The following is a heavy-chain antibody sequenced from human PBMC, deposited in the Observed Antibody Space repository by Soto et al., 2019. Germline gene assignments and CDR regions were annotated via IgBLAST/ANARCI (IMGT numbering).Heavy chain of an antibody. CDR3: ARDYFDSSDYTTNWFDP. D-gene: IGHD3-22*01. J-gene: IGHJ5*02. Sequence: SETLSLTCSVSGDSISNNRFYWAWIRQPPGGGLEWIGSIYHTGNAYYNPSLKSRVTIFVDMSKNQFSLKLTSVTAADTALYYCARDYFDSSDYTTNWFDPWGQGTLVTVSS. CDR1: GDSISNNRFY. V-gene: IGHV4-39*01. CDR2: IYHTGNA.